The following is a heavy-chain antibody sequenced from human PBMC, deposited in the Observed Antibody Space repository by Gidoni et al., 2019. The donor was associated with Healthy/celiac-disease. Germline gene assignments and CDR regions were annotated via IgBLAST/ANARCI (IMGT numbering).Heavy chain of an antibody. V-gene: IGHV3-48*02. CDR3: ARVVGGPSGYGY. CDR1: GFTFSSYS. Sequence: EVQLVESGGGLVQPGGFLRLSCAASGFTFSSYSMNCVRQAPGKGLEWVSYISSSSSTIYYADSVKGRFTISRDNAKNSLYLQMNSLRDEDTAVYYCARVVGGPSGYGYWGQGTLVTVSS. CDR2: ISSSSSTI. D-gene: IGHD3-22*01. J-gene: IGHJ4*02.